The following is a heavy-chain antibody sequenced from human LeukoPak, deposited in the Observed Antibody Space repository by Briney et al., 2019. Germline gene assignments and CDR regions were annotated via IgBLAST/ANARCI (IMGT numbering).Heavy chain of an antibody. J-gene: IGHJ3*02. CDR3: ARDGSGGYADGYDAFEI. V-gene: IGHV4-59*11. CDR2: IYYSGST. D-gene: IGHD5-18*01. Sequence: SETLSLTCSVSGGYISSHYWSWIRQPPGKGLEWIGYIYYSGSTNYNPSLMSRVTISVDTSKNQFSLRLTSVTAADTAVYYCARDGSGGYADGYDAFEIWGQGTMVTVSS. CDR1: GGYISSHY.